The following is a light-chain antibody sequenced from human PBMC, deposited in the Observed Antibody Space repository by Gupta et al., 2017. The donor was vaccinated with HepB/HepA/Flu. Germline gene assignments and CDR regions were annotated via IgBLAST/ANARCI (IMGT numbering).Light chain of an antibody. Sequence: DIQMTQSPSTLSASVGDRVTIPCRASQSFNSKLAWYQQKPGKAPKLLIYQASNLESGVPSRFSGSGSGTEFTLTISSLQTDDFATYYCQQYYTYSWTFGQGTKVEIK. CDR1: QSFNSK. J-gene: IGKJ1*01. CDR3: QQYYTYSWT. V-gene: IGKV1-5*03. CDR2: QAS.